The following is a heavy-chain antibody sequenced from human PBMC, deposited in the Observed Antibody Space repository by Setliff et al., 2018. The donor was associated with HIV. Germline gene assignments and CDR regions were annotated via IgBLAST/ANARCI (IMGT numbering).Heavy chain of an antibody. CDR3: ARVETTVTSRLDY. D-gene: IGHD4-17*01. CDR1: GFSISSGFF. CDR2: IYQSGTT. Sequence: PSETLSLTCAVSGFSISSGFFWGWVRQPPGKGLEWIGSIYQSGTTYYNPALKSRVTISVDTSKNQFSLGLTSVTAADTAVYFCARVETTVTSRLDYWGQGTLVTVSS. J-gene: IGHJ4*02. V-gene: IGHV4-38-2*01.